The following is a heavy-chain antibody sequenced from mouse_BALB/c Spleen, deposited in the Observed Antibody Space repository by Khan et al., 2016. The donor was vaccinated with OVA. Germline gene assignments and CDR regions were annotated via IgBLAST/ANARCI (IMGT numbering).Heavy chain of an antibody. J-gene: IGHJ3*01. D-gene: IGHD2-3*01. CDR2: IYPFNGDT. CDR1: GYTFTSYY. CDR3: AACGGYCVTFAY. V-gene: IGHV1S136*01. Sequence: EVQLQQSGPELVKPGASVKMSCKASGYTFTSYYMHWVKQKPGQGLEWIGCIYPFNGDTKYNEKFKDKATMTSDKSSNTAYLQLSRLTSEDTAVDFCAACGGYCVTFAYWGQGTLVTVAA.